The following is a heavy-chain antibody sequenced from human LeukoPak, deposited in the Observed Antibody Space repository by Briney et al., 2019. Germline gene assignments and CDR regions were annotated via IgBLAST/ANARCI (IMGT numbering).Heavy chain of an antibody. J-gene: IGHJ6*03. V-gene: IGHV3-23*01. CDR2: ISGSDPGT. CDR3: ARDPYSGGYGAYYYYYMDV. Sequence: GGSLRLSCAASGFNFRTYAMSWVRQAPGKGLEWVSAISGSDPGTYHADSVKGRFTISRDNAKNSLYLQMNSLRAEDTAVYYCARDPYSGGYGAYYYYYMDVWGKGTTVTISS. CDR1: GFNFRTYA. D-gene: IGHD1-26*01.